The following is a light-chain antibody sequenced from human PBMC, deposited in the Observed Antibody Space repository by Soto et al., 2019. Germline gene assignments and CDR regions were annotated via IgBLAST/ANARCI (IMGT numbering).Light chain of an antibody. CDR1: SGSIASNY. CDR2: EDN. Sequence: NFMLTQPHSVSESPGKTVTISCTGSSGSIASNYVQWYQQRPGSAPTTVIYEDNQRPSGVPDRFSGSIDSSSNSASLTISGLKTDDEADYYCQSYDSSNLRVFGGGTKLTVL. CDR3: QSYDSSNLRV. J-gene: IGLJ2*01. V-gene: IGLV6-57*02.